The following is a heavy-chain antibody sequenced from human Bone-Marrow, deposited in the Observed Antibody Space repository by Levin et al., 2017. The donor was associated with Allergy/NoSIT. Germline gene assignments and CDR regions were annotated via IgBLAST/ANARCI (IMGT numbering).Heavy chain of an antibody. CDR1: GFTFSSYG. Sequence: GESLKISCVASGFTFSSYGMHWVRQAPGKGLEWVAVIWYDGSNKYYVDSVKGRFTISRDTSKNTLYLQMNRLRAEDTAVYYCARGSWRLVSLDDAFDIWGQGTMVTVSS. D-gene: IGHD2-2*01. CDR2: IWYDGSNK. V-gene: IGHV3-33*01. CDR3: ARGSWRLVSLDDAFDI. J-gene: IGHJ3*02.